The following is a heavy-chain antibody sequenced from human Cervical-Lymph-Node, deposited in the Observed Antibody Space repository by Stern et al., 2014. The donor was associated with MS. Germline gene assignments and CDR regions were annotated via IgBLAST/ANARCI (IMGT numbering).Heavy chain of an antibody. J-gene: IGHJ5*01. CDR2: ITWDGSTT. CDR1: GFTFDDYT. D-gene: IGHD3-22*01. CDR3: AKDADIDNSGYFDY. Sequence: QLVQSGGVVVQPGGSLRLSCAASGFTFDDYTMHWVRQGPGKGLEWVSFITWDGSTTYYADSVKGRFTISRDNSKNSLYLQMHGLTAEDTAFYFCAKDADIDNSGYFDYWGHGTLVTVSS. V-gene: IGHV3-43*01.